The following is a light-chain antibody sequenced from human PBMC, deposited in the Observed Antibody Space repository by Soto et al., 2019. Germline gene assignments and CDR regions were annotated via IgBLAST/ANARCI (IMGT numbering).Light chain of an antibody. V-gene: IGLV2-8*01. CDR1: SSDVGAYNY. CDR2: EVT. CDR3: SSHGGSNNFYI. Sequence: QSALTQPPSASGSPGQSVTISCIGTSSDVGAYNYLSWYQQHPGKVPKLMIYEVTKRPSGVPDRFSASKSGNTASLTVSGLQAEDEADYYCSSHGGSNNFYIFGTGTKLTVL. J-gene: IGLJ1*01.